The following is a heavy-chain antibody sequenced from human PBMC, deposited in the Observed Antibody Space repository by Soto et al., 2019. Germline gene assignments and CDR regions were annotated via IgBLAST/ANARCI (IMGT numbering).Heavy chain of an antibody. Sequence: PSETLSLTCTVSGGSIGSYYWSWIRQPPGKGLEWIGYIYYSGSTNYDPSLKSRVTISVDTSKNQFSLKLSSVTAADTAVYYCARHELSSSWYDSWGQGTLVTVSS. V-gene: IGHV4-59*08. CDR1: GGSIGSYY. J-gene: IGHJ5*01. D-gene: IGHD6-13*01. CDR2: IYYSGST. CDR3: ARHELSSSWYDS.